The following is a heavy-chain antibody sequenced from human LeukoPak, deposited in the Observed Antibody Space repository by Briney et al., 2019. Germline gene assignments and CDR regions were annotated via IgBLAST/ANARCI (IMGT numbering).Heavy chain of an antibody. D-gene: IGHD3-3*01. J-gene: IGHJ4*02. CDR3: AKIKAIYDFWSGSIDY. CDR1: GFTFSSYA. V-gene: IGHV3-23*01. CDR2: ISGSGGST. Sequence: GGSLRLSCAASGFTFSSYAMSWVRQAPGKGLEWVSAISGSGGSTYYADSVKGRFTISRDNSKNTLYLQMNSLRAEDTAVYYCAKIKAIYDFWSGSIDYWGRGTLVTVSS.